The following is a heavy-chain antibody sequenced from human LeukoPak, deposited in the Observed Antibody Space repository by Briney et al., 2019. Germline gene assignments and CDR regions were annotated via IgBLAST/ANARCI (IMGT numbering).Heavy chain of an antibody. CDR1: GFTFSSYS. J-gene: IGHJ5*02. D-gene: IGHD3-9*01. Sequence: GGSLRLSCAASGFTFSSYSMNWVRQAPGKGLEWVSSISSSSSYIYYADSVKGRFTISRDNAKNSLYLQMNSLRAEDTAVYYCARGVRYFDPEWTWFDPWGQGTLVTVSS. CDR2: ISSSSSYI. CDR3: ARGVRYFDPEWTWFDP. V-gene: IGHV3-21*01.